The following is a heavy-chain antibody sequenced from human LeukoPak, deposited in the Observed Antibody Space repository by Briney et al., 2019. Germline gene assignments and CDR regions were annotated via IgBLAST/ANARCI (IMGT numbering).Heavy chain of an antibody. CDR2: RQPDGNHK. D-gene: IGHD3-10*01. CDR1: GFTFNNFG. V-gene: IGHV3-30*02. CDR3: AKRDGETEFDY. Sequence: GGSLRLSCAASGFTFNNFGMHWDRHAQGTAMERVTLRQPDGNHKYYADSVKARFTVSIDNSKTTLYLQLNSLRAEATAVYYCAKRDGETEFDYWGQGTVVTVSS. J-gene: IGHJ4*02.